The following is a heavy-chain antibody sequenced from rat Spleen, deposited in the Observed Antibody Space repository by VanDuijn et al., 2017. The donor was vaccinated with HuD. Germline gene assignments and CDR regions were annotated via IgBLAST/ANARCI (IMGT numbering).Heavy chain of an antibody. CDR2: ISYEGNST. CDR3: ARHEDYGGYSRDYFGY. CDR1: GFTFSDYY. J-gene: IGHJ2*01. V-gene: IGHV5-22*01. Sequence: EVQLVESGGGLVQPGRSMKLSCAASGFTFSDYYMAWVRQAPKKGLEWVASISYEGNSTYYGDSVKGRYTISRDNAKSTLYLLMNSLRSEDTATYYCARHEDYGGYSRDYFGYWGQGVMVTVSS. D-gene: IGHD1-11*01.